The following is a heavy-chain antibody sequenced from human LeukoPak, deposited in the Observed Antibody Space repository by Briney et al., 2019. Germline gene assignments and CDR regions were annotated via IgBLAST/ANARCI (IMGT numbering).Heavy chain of an antibody. CDR1: GGSISSYY. J-gene: IGHJ4*02. Sequence: SETLSLTCTVSGGSISSYYWSWIRQPAGKGLEWIGRIYTSGSTNYNPSLKSRVTISVDKSKNQFSLKLSSVTAADTAVYYCARDRGGRIAAAAFFDYWGQGTLVTVSS. CDR3: ARDRGGRIAAAAFFDY. V-gene: IGHV4-4*07. D-gene: IGHD6-13*01. CDR2: IYTSGST.